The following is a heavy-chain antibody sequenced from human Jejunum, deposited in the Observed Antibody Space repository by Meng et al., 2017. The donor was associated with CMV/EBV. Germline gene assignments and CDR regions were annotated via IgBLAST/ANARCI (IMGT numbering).Heavy chain of an antibody. CDR3: ARGPGASTREGFDY. D-gene: IGHD1-26*01. Sequence: QVRLQESGQGWVKPSETLSLTCTVSGGSVNNYYWSWIRQSAGKGLEWIGRFYSSDTYNYHPSLDSRVTMSLDTSKNQFSLNLRSVTAADTATYYCARGPGASTREGFDYWGLGTLVTVSS. J-gene: IGHJ4*02. V-gene: IGHV4-4*07. CDR1: GGSVNNYY. CDR2: FYSSDTY.